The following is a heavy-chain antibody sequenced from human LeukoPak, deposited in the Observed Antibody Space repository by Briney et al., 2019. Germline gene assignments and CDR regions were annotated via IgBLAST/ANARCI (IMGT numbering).Heavy chain of an antibody. Sequence: GRSLRLSCATSGFTFSRYAMHWVRQAPGKGLEWVSGIDYSGGATNYADSVQGRFTVSRDNSKNTLYLQMNNLRAEDTAVYYCATTRVCGGVLLRPSCLYFEDWGQGALVTVSS. CDR2: IDYSGGAT. CDR1: GFTFSRYA. V-gene: IGHV3-23*01. J-gene: IGHJ4*02. CDR3: ATTRVCGGVLLRPSCLYFED. D-gene: IGHD3-10*01.